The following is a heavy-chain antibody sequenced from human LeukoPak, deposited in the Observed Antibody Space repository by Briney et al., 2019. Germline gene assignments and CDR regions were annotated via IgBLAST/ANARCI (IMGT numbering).Heavy chain of an antibody. CDR1: GFIFSNAW. CDR3: AKDIQDIVVVPAATSDTDY. J-gene: IGHJ4*02. CDR2: IKSKTDGGTT. Sequence: PGGSLRLSCAASGFIFSNAWMNWVRQAPGKGLEWVGRIKSKTDGGTTDYAAPVKGRFTISRDDSKTTLYVYMNSLKTEDTAVYYCAKDIQDIVVVPAATSDTDYWGQGTLVTVSS. D-gene: IGHD2-2*01. V-gene: IGHV3-15*07.